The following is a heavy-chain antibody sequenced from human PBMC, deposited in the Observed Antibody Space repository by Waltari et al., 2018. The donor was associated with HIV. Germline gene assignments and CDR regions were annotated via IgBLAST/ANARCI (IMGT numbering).Heavy chain of an antibody. Sequence: QVQLVQSGAEVKKPGASVKVSCKASGYTFTSYGISWVRQAPGQGLEWMGWISAYNGNTNYAQKLQGRVTMTTDTSTSTAYMELRSLRSDDTAVYYCARDVGVYCTNGVCYTKGPFDYWGQGTLVTVSS. V-gene: IGHV1-18*01. CDR2: ISAYNGNT. CDR1: GYTFTSYG. D-gene: IGHD2-8*01. J-gene: IGHJ4*02. CDR3: ARDVGVYCTNGVCYTKGPFDY.